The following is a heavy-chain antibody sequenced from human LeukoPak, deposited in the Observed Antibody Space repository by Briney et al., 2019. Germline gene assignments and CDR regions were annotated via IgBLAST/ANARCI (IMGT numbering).Heavy chain of an antibody. Sequence: PGGSLRLSCAASGISVSSNYMSWVRQAPGKGLEWVSYISFISSTIYYADSVKGRFTISRDNAKNSLYLQMNSLRAEDTAVYYCVTNFDPDVDWGQGTLVTVSS. J-gene: IGHJ4*02. V-gene: IGHV3-48*01. D-gene: IGHD3-9*01. CDR3: VTNFDPDVD. CDR2: ISFISSTI. CDR1: GISVSSNY.